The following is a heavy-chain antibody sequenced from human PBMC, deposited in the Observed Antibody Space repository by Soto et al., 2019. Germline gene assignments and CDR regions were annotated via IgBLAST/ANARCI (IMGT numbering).Heavy chain of an antibody. CDR1: GYTFTSYY. J-gene: IGHJ4*02. CDR3: ATVGKQLVQYFDY. V-gene: IGHV1-46*01. Sequence: QVQLVQSGAEVKKPGASVKVSCKASGYTFTSYYMHWVRQAPGQALEWMGIINPSGGSTSYAQKFQGRVTMTRDTSTSTVYMELSSLRSEDTAVYYCATVGKQLVQYFDYWGQGTLVTVSS. D-gene: IGHD6-6*01. CDR2: INPSGGST.